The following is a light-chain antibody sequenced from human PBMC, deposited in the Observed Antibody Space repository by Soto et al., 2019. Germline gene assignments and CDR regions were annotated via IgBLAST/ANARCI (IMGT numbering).Light chain of an antibody. Sequence: EIVMTQSPATLSVSPGERATLSCRASRSVTSNLAWYQHQPGQAPRLLIYGASTRATGIPARFSGSGSGTEFTLTISSLESEDSAVYYCQQRSYWPPYTFGQGTKVDIK. CDR1: RSVTSN. V-gene: IGKV3-15*01. CDR2: GAS. CDR3: QQRSYWPPYT. J-gene: IGKJ2*01.